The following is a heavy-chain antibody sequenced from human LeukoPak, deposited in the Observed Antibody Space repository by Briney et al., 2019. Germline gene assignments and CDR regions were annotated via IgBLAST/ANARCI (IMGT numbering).Heavy chain of an antibody. V-gene: IGHV6-1*01. CDR1: GDSVSSNSVA. J-gene: IGHJ5*02. Sequence: SQTLSLTCAISGDSVSSNSVAWNWIRQSPSRGLEWLGRTYYRSKWCNDYAVSVKSRITINPDTSKNQFSLQLNSVTPEDTAVYYCSRAGSSSGWYGNWFDPWGQGTLVTVSS. D-gene: IGHD6-19*01. CDR3: SRAGSSSGWYGNWFDP. CDR2: TYYRSKWCN.